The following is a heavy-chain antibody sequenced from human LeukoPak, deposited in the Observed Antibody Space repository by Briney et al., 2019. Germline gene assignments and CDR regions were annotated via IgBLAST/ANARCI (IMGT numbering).Heavy chain of an antibody. CDR2: ISGSGGST. J-gene: IGHJ6*03. D-gene: IGHD2-2*01. V-gene: IGHV3-23*01. CDR1: GGSFSGYY. Sequence: ETLSLTCAVYGGSFSGYYWSWVRQAPGKGLEWVSAISGSGGSTYYADSVKGRFTISRDNSKNTLYLQMNSLRAEDTAVYYCAKDYGVPAALYYYYYYMDVWGKGTTVTVSS. CDR3: AKDYGVPAALYYYYYYMDV.